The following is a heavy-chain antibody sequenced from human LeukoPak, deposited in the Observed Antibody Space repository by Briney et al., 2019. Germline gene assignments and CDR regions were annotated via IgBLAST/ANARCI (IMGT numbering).Heavy chain of an antibody. CDR1: GGSISSGGYS. CDR2: IYHCGST. J-gene: IGHJ4*02. D-gene: IGHD3-10*01. V-gene: IGHV4-30-2*01. CDR3: ARGTGTPCVDY. Sequence: SETLSLTCAVSGGSISSGGYSWSWIRQPPGKGLEWIGSIYHCGSTYYNLSRKSRVTISVDRSKNQFSLKPDSVAAADTAVYYCARGTGTPCVDYWGQGTLVTVSS.